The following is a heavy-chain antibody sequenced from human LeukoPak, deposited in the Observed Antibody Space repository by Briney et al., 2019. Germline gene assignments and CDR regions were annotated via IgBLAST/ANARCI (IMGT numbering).Heavy chain of an antibody. J-gene: IGHJ4*02. CDR1: GGSISSGGYS. Sequence: SQTLSLTCAVSGGSISSGGYSWSWIRQPPGKGLEWIGYIYHSGSTYYNPSLKSRVTISVDTSKNQFSLKLSSVTAADTAVYYCARGLRYSPAAAGRTIDYWGQGTLVTVSS. CDR3: ARGLRYSPAAAGRTIDY. D-gene: IGHD6-13*01. V-gene: IGHV4-30-2*01. CDR2: IYHSGST.